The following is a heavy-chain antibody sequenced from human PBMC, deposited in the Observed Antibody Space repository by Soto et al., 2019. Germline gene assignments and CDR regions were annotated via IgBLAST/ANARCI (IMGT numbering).Heavy chain of an antibody. J-gene: IGHJ3*02. V-gene: IGHV1-46*03. CDR3: VREQCRRPGGGGTEPLDI. D-gene: IGHD3-16*01. CDR2: INPNGGST. Sequence: QVQLVQSGAEVKKPGASVKISCEASGYSFTSQYVHWVRQAPGQGLEWMGIINPNGGSTTYAQKFQGGVTKHRGPAASTVDRERSSLTSEDTAVFYWVREQCRRPGGGGTEPLDIWGQGTMVTVAS. CDR1: GYSFTSQY.